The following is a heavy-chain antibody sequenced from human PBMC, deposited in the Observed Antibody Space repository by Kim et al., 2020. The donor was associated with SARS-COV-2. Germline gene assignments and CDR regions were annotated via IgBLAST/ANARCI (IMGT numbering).Heavy chain of an antibody. J-gene: IGHJ4*02. Sequence: SETLSLTCAVYGGSFSGYYWSWIRQPPGKGLEWIGEINHSGSTNYNPSLKSRVTISVDTSKNQFPLKLSSVTAADTAAYYCARDIAVAGNVYYFYDWGQG. D-gene: IGHD6-19*01. V-gene: IGHV4-34*01. CDR3: ARDIAVAGNVYYFYD. CDR1: GGSFSGYY. CDR2: INHSGST.